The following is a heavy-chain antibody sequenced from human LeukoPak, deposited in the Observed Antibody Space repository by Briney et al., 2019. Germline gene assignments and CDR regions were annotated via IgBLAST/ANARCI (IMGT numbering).Heavy chain of an antibody. CDR2: IYTSGST. CDR1: GGSISSGSYY. D-gene: IGHD3-9*01. CDR3: ARVVTRSTYDILTAYSLLVPDAFDI. V-gene: IGHV4-61*02. Sequence: SETLSLTCTVSGGSISSGSYYWSWIRQPAGKGLEWIGRIYTSGSTKYNPSLKSRVTISVDTSKNQFSLKLSSVTAADTAVYYCARVVTRSTYDILTAYSLLVPDAFDIWGQGTMVTVSS. J-gene: IGHJ3*02.